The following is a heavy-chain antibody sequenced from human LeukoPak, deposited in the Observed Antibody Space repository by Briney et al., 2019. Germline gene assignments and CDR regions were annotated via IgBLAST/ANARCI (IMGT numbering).Heavy chain of an antibody. CDR1: GFTFSSYG. D-gene: IGHD3-22*01. CDR3: ARGKYYYDSSGYYYGDLLYYFDY. Sequence: GGSLRLSCAASGFTFSSYGMHWGRQAPGKGLEWVAVIWYDGSNKYYADSVKGRFTISRDNSKNTLYVQMNSLRAEDTAVYYCARGKYYYDSSGYYYGDLLYYFDYWGQGTLVTVSS. CDR2: IWYDGSNK. V-gene: IGHV3-33*01. J-gene: IGHJ4*02.